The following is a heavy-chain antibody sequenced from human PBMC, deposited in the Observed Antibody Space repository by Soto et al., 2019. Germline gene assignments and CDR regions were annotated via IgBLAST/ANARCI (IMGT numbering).Heavy chain of an antibody. CDR1: GFTFRTYY. CDR2: ISAGSSNI. Sequence: EVELVESGGGLVKPGGSLTLSCAASGFTFRTYYMIWVRQAPGKGLEWVPSISAGSSNIYYAPSVKGRFTISRDNAKNSLYLQINSLRAEDTAVYYCARQYPSSSRHFDHWGQGTLVTVSS. CDR3: ARQYPSSSRHFDH. J-gene: IGHJ4*02. D-gene: IGHD6-6*01. V-gene: IGHV3-21*01.